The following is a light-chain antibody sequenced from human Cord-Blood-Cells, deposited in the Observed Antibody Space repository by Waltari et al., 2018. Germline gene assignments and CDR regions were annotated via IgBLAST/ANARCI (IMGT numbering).Light chain of an antibody. CDR1: QDISNY. CDR2: DAS. J-gene: IGKJ2*01. V-gene: IGKV1-33*01. CDR3: QQYDNLYT. Sequence: EIQMTQSPSSVSAAVGDRVTITCQASQDISNYLNSYQQKQAKNPQILIYDASNLEKGVLSRFCGSGSSTKFTSPISSLQHEDIATYYCQQYDNLYTFGQGTKLEIK.